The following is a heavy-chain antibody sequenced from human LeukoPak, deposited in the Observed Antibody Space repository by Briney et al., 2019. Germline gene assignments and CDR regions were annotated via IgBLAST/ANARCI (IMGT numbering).Heavy chain of an antibody. J-gene: IGHJ3*02. CDR3: AKDRAYSSGLGAFDI. D-gene: IGHD6-19*01. CDR1: GFTFSSYA. Sequence: GGSLRLSCAASGFTFSSYAMSWVRQAPGKGLEWVSAISGSGDSTYYADSVMGRFTISRDNSKNTLYLQMNSLRAEDTAVYYCAKDRAYSSGLGAFDIRGQGTMVTVAS. V-gene: IGHV3-23*01. CDR2: ISGSGDST.